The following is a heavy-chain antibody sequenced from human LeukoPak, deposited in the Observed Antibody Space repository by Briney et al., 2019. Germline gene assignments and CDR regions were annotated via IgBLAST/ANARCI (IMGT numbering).Heavy chain of an antibody. CDR2: IYPGDSDT. CDR1: GYSFTSYW. D-gene: IGHD4-17*01. J-gene: IGHJ3*02. Sequence: SGESLKISCKGSGYSFTSYWIGWVRQMPGKGLEWMGIIYPGDSDTRYSPSFQGQVTISADKSISTAYLQWSSLKASDTAMYYCARRLPSEDPVDYGDYVTPEEDAFDIWGQGTMVTVSS. V-gene: IGHV5-51*01. CDR3: ARRLPSEDPVDYGDYVTPEEDAFDI.